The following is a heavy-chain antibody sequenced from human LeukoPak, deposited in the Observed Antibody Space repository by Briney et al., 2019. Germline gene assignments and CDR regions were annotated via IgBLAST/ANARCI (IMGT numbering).Heavy chain of an antibody. CDR1: GFTFSSYA. D-gene: IGHD2-15*01. CDR3: AKDRDGPYIVVVVAALNY. J-gene: IGHJ4*02. Sequence: PGGSLRLSCAASGFTFSSYAVSWVRQAPGKGLEWVSAISGSGGSTYYADSVKGRFTISRDNSKNTLYLQMNSLRAEDTAVYYCAKDRDGPYIVVVVAALNYWGQGTLVTVSS. CDR2: ISGSGGST. V-gene: IGHV3-23*01.